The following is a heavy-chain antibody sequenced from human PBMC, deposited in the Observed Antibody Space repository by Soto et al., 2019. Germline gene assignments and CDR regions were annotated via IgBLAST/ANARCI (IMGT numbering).Heavy chain of an antibody. CDR1: GFTFSSYD. V-gene: IGHV3-13*01. CDR3: ARALQGGWFDP. CDR2: IGTAGDT. Sequence: PGGSLRLSCAASGFTFSSYDMHWVRQATGKGLEWVSAIGTAGDTYYPGSVKGRFTISRENAKNSLYLQMNSLRAGDTAVYYCARALQGGWFDPWGQGTLVTVSS. D-gene: IGHD3-16*01. J-gene: IGHJ5*02.